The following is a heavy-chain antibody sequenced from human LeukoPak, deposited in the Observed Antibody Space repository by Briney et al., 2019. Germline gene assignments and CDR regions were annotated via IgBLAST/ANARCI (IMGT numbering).Heavy chain of an antibody. CDR1: GGSFSGYY. Sequence: PSETLSLTCAVYGGSFSGYYWSWIRQPPGKGLEWIGEINHSGSTNYNPSLKSRVTISVGTSKNQFSLKLSSVTAADTAVYYCARGTVVISDYWGQGTLVTVSS. CDR2: INHSGST. D-gene: IGHD2-15*01. V-gene: IGHV4-34*01. J-gene: IGHJ4*02. CDR3: ARGTVVISDY.